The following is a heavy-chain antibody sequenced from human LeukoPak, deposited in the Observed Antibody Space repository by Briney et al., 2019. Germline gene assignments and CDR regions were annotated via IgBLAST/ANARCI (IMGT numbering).Heavy chain of an antibody. CDR3: ARDSMSPDSSGCSS. V-gene: IGHV1-18*01. CDR2: ISAYNGNT. Sequence: ASVKVSCKASGYTFTSYGISWVRQAPGQGLEWMGWISAYNGNTNYAQKLQGRVTMTTDTSTSTAYMELRSLRSDDTAVYYCARDSMSPDSSGCSSWGQGTLVTVSS. CDR1: GYTFTSYG. D-gene: IGHD3-22*01. J-gene: IGHJ5*02.